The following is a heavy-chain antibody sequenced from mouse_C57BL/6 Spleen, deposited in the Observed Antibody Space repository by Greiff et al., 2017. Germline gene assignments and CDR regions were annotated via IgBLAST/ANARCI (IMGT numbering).Heavy chain of an antibody. V-gene: IGHV1-82*01. CDR1: GYAFSSSW. J-gene: IGHJ4*01. CDR2: IYPGDGDT. Sequence: VQLQESGPELVKPGASVKISCKASGYAFSSSWMNWVKQRPGKGLEWIGRIYPGDGDTNYNGKFKGKATLTADKSSSTAYMQLSSRASEDSAVYFCAGAMDYWGQGTSVTVSS. CDR3: AGAMDY.